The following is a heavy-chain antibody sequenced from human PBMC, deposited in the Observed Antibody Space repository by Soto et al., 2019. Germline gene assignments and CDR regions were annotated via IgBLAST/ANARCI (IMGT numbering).Heavy chain of an antibody. CDR2: VNPDIGDT. V-gene: IGHV1-3*01. Sequence: QVHLVQSGAEVKKPGASVMISCKTSGYPFTTSGLHWLRQAPGQSLEWMGWVNPDIGDTKYSQKFQARFTITADTSASTGYMELSRLRPEDTARYSCARASEDDRVIPVTMRGGWFESWGQGTRVTVSS. CDR3: ARASEDDRVIPVTMRGGWFES. D-gene: IGHD3-22*01. J-gene: IGHJ5*01. CDR1: GYPFTTSG.